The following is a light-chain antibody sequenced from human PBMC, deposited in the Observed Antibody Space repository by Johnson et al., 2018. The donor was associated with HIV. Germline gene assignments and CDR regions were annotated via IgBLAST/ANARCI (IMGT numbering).Light chain of an antibody. CDR2: DTY. CDR1: SSNIGNNY. CDR3: GTWDSSLGYV. Sequence: QSVLTQPPSVSAAPGQKVTISCSGSSSNIGNNYISWYQQLPRTATKLLIYDTYKRPSGIPDRFSASKSGTSATLGITGLQTGDEADYYCGTWDSSLGYVFGTGTKVTVL. J-gene: IGLJ1*01. V-gene: IGLV1-51*01.